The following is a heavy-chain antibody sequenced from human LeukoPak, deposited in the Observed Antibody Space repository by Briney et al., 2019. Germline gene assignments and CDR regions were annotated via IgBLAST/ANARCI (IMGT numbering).Heavy chain of an antibody. CDR2: ISAYNGNT. CDR1: GYTFTSYG. V-gene: IGHV1-18*01. D-gene: IGHD3-3*01. Sequence: ASVKVSCKASGYTFTSYGISWVRQAPGQGPEWMGWISAYNGNTNYAQKLQGRVTMTTDTSTSTAYMELRSLRSDDTAVYYCAREAYDFWTSSMDVWGQGTTVTVSS. CDR3: AREAYDFWTSSMDV. J-gene: IGHJ6*02.